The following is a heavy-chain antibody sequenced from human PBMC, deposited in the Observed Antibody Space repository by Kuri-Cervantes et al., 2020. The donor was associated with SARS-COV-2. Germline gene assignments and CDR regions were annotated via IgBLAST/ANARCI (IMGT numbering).Heavy chain of an antibody. J-gene: IGHJ4*02. Sequence: SETLSLTCTVSGYSISSGYYWGWIRQPPGKGLEWIGRIYTSGSTNYNPSLKSRVTMSVDTSKNQFSLKLSSVTAADTAVYYCARVVRGVVDYWGQGTLVTVSS. CDR1: GYSISSGYY. D-gene: IGHD3-10*01. V-gene: IGHV4-38-2*02. CDR3: ARVVRGVVDY. CDR2: IYTSGST.